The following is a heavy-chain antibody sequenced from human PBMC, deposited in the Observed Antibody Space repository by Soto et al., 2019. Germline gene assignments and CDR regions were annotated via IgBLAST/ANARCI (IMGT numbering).Heavy chain of an antibody. Sequence: PSETLSLTCTVSGGSISSGDYYWSWIRQPPGKGLEWIGYIYYSGSTYYNPSLKSRVTISVDTSKNQFSLKLSSVTAADTAVYYCARAPLWFGELFGENYYYYGMDVWGQGTTVTVYS. V-gene: IGHV4-30-4*01. D-gene: IGHD3-10*01. CDR2: IYYSGST. J-gene: IGHJ6*02. CDR1: GGSISSGDYY. CDR3: ARAPLWFGELFGENYYYYGMDV.